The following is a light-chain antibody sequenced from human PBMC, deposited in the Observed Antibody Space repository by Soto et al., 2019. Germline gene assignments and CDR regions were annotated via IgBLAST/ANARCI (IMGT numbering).Light chain of an antibody. V-gene: IGLV1-44*01. CDR3: ATWDDSLNARGV. CDR2: NNN. J-gene: IGLJ3*02. Sequence: QSVLTQPPSASGTPGQRVTISCSGSRSNIGNNAVTWYQQFPGTAPKLLIYNNNQRPSGVPDRFSGSKSGTSASLAISGLHSEDEADYYCATWDDSLNARGVFGGGTEVTVL. CDR1: RSNIGNNA.